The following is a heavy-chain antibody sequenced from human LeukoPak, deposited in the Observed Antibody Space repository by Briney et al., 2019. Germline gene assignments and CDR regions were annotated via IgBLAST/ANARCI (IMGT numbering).Heavy chain of an antibody. CDR1: GYTFTNYG. CDR2: NSAYNDNA. J-gene: IGHJ1*01. Sequence: ASVKVSCKASGYTFTNYGVSWLRQPPGQGLEWMGWNSAYNDNANYAEKVQGRVTMTIDTSTGTAYMELRSLRSDDTAVYYCARDKKYSSSDRYFQHWGQGTLVTVYS. CDR3: ARDKKYSSSDRYFQH. V-gene: IGHV1-18*01. D-gene: IGHD3-22*01.